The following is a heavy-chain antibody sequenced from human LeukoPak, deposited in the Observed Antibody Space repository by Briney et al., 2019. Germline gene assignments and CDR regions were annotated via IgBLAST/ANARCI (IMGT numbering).Heavy chain of an antibody. CDR2: IRYDGSNK. J-gene: IGHJ4*02. CDR3: AKDLSYGSGSWYFDY. Sequence: GGSLRLSCAASGFTFSSYWMHWVRQAPGKGLVWVAFIRYDGSNKYYADSVKGRFTISRDNSKNTLYLQMNSLRAEDTAVYYCAKDLSYGSGSWYFDYWGQGTLVTVSS. V-gene: IGHV3-30*02. D-gene: IGHD3-10*01. CDR1: GFTFSSYW.